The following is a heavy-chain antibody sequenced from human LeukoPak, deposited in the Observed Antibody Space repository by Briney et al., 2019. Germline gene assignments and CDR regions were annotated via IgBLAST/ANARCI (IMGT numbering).Heavy chain of an antibody. J-gene: IGHJ4*02. D-gene: IGHD1-14*01. V-gene: IGHV4-59*08. CDR3: AGQVGIYGPEDYFDY. CDR2: IYYSGST. Sequence: PSETLSLTCTVSGGSISSYYWSWIRQPPGKGLEWIGYIYYSGSTNYNPSLKSRVTISVDTSKNQFSLKLSSVTAADTAVYYCAGQVGIYGPEDYFDYWGQGTLVTVSS. CDR1: GGSISSYY.